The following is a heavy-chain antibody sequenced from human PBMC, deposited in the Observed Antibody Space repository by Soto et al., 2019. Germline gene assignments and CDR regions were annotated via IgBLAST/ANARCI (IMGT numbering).Heavy chain of an antibody. J-gene: IGHJ5*02. CDR2: IYYSGST. V-gene: IGHV4-59*12. CDR3: ARVPGP. Sequence: ASETLSLTCTVSGGSSIRYYWSWIRQPPGKGLEWIGYIYYSGSTNYNPSLKSRVTISVDTSKNQFSLKLSSVTAADTAVYYCARVPGPWGQGTLVTVSS. CDR1: GGSSIRYY.